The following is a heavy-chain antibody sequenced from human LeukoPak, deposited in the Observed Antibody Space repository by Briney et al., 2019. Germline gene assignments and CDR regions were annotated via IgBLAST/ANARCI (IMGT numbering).Heavy chain of an antibody. CDR2: IIPIFGTA. CDR1: GGTFISYA. D-gene: IGHD2-2*02. V-gene: IGHV1-69*05. Sequence: SVKVSCKASGGTFISYAISWVRQAPGQGLEWMGGIIPIFGTANYAQKFQGRVTITTDESTSTAYMELSSLRSEDTAVYYCAKGNYCSSTSCYIGWFDPWGQGTLVTVSS. CDR3: AKGNYCSSTSCYIGWFDP. J-gene: IGHJ5*02.